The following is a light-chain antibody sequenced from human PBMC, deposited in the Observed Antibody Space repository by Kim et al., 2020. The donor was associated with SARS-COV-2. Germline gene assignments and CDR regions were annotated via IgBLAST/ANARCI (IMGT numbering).Light chain of an antibody. Sequence: DIQMTQSPSSLSASVGDRVTITCRASQSISSYLNWYQQKPGKAPTLLIYAASSLQSGVPSRFSGSGSGTDFTLTISSLQPQDFATYYCQQSSSTPRTFGGGTKVDIK. CDR1: QSISSY. V-gene: IGKV1-39*01. CDR2: AAS. CDR3: QQSSSTPRT. J-gene: IGKJ4*01.